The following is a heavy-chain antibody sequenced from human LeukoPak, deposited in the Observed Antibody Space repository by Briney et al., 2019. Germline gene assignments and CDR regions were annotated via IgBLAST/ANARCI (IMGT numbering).Heavy chain of an antibody. D-gene: IGHD6-19*01. Sequence: SGPALLQPTPALTLTCTFSGFSLRTREMRVGWIRQPPGKALEWLSRIDWGDDKFYTTSLKTRLTISKDTSKNQVVLTMTNMDPLDTATYYCARPHGSSGWYYLDYWGQGILVTVSS. V-gene: IGHV2-70*04. CDR1: GFSLRTREMR. CDR2: IDWGDDK. CDR3: ARPHGSSGWYYLDY. J-gene: IGHJ4*02.